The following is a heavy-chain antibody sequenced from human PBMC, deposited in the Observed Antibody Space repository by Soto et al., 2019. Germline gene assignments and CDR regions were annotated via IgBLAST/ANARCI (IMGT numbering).Heavy chain of an antibody. D-gene: IGHD6-19*01. CDR3: ARDLGRTGANQWLVLLGY. V-gene: IGHV3-48*02. Sequence: EVQLVESGGGLVQPGGSLRLSCAASGFTFSSYSMNWVRQAPGKGLEWVSYIHTGSRTIYYADSVKGRFTISRDNAKNSLYLQMNSLRDEDTAMYYCARDLGRTGANQWLVLLGYWGQGTLVAVSS. J-gene: IGHJ4*02. CDR2: IHTGSRTI. CDR1: GFTFSSYS.